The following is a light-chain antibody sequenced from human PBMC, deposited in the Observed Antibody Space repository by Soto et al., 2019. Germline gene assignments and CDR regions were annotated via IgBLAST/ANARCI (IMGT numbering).Light chain of an antibody. Sequence: DIQMTQSPSSLSASEGDRLTITCRASESISTHLNWFQQKPGKAPKLLIYGASTLQSGVPSRFSGSGSGIDFTLTISSLQPEDFANYYCQQSYRTPATFGQGTKVDIK. CDR1: ESISTH. J-gene: IGKJ1*01. CDR2: GAS. CDR3: QQSYRTPAT. V-gene: IGKV1-39*01.